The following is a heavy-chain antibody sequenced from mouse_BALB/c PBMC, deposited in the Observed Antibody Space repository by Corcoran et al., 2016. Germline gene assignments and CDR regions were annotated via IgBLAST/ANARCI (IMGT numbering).Heavy chain of an antibody. CDR1: GYTFTSYA. CDR3: ARITAPHYFDY. J-gene: IGHJ2*01. Sequence: EVQLQQSGPELVKPGASVKMSCKASGYTFTSYAMHWVKQKPGQGLEWIGYINPCSGGTKYNQKFKDKTTLTSDKSFSTAYMQLSSLTSVDSAVYYCARITAPHYFDYWGQGTTLTVSS. CDR2: INPCSGGT. V-gene: IGHV1S136*01. D-gene: IGHD1-2*01.